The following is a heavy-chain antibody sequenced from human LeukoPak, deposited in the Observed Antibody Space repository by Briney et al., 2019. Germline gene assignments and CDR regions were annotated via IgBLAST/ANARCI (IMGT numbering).Heavy chain of an antibody. D-gene: IGHD2-15*01. CDR1: GFTVSSNY. Sequence: GGSLRLSCAASGFTVSSNYMSWVRQAPGKGLEWVSYISSSSSTIYYADSVKGRFTISRDNAKNSLYLQMNSLRAEDTAVYYCARLPLVVAAGGWGQGTLVTVSS. CDR3: ARLPLVVAAGG. V-gene: IGHV3-48*04. CDR2: ISSSSSTI. J-gene: IGHJ4*02.